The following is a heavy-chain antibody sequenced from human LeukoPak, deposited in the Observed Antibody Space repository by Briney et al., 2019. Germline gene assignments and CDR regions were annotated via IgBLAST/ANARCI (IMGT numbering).Heavy chain of an antibody. V-gene: IGHV4-59*08. CDR3: ARSTGPLDAFDI. CDR1: GGSISSYY. D-gene: IGHD1-14*01. CDR2: IYYSGST. J-gene: IGHJ3*02. Sequence: SETLSLTCTVSGGSISSYYWSWIRQPPGKGLEWIGCIYYSGSTNYNPSLKSRVTISVDTSKNQFSLKLSSVAAADTAVYYCARSTGPLDAFDIWGQGTMVTVSS.